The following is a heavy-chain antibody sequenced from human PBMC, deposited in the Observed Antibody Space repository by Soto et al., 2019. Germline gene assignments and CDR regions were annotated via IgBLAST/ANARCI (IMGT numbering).Heavy chain of an antibody. D-gene: IGHD2-2*01. V-gene: IGHV3-48*01. J-gene: IGHJ3*02. CDR3: ASYTGCITSSCFANDAFDI. Sequence: GGSLRLSCAASGFTFRNYGMNWVRQAPGKGLDWVSYIGIGSSTKYYADSVKGRFTISRDDSKNSLYLQMNSLKTEDTAVYFCASYTGCITSSCFANDAFDIWGQGTMVTVSS. CDR1: GFTFRNYG. CDR2: IGIGSSTK.